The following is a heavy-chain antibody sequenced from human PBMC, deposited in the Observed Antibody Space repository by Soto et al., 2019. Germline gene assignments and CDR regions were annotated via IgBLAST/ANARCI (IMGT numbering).Heavy chain of an antibody. J-gene: IGHJ4*02. Sequence: PGGSLRLSCAASGFTVSSNYMSWVRQAPGKGLEWVSVIYSGGSTYYADSVKGRFTISRHNSKNTLYLQMNSLRAEDTAVYYCARGANHVVVPAASHYFDYWGQGTLVTVS. V-gene: IGHV3-53*04. D-gene: IGHD2-2*01. CDR2: IYSGGST. CDR3: ARGANHVVVPAASHYFDY. CDR1: GFTVSSNY.